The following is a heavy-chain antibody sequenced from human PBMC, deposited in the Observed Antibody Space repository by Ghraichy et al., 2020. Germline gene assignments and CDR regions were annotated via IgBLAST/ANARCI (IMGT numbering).Heavy chain of an antibody. D-gene: IGHD3-22*01. V-gene: IGHV1-2*02. J-gene: IGHJ4*02. CDR3: ARDDSSGYHHFDY. CDR2: INPNSGGT. Sequence: ASVKVSCKASGYTFTGYYMHWVRQAPGQGLEWMGWINPNSGGTNYAQKFQGRVTMTRDTSISTAYMELSRLRSDDTAVYYCARDDSSGYHHFDYWGQGTLVTVSS. CDR1: GYTFTGYY.